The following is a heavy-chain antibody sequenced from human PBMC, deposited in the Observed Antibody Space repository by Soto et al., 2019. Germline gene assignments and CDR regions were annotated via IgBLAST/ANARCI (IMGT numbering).Heavy chain of an antibody. V-gene: IGHV3-30*18. J-gene: IGHJ5*02. CDR3: AKEGRKYQTVNWFDP. CDR2: ISYDGSNK. Sequence: QVQLVESGGGVVQPGRSLRLSCAASGFTFSSYGMHWVRQAPGKGLEWVAVISYDGSNKYYVDSVKGRFTISRDNSKNTLYLQMNSLRAEDTAVYYCAKEGRKYQTVNWFDPWGQGTLVTVSS. CDR1: GFTFSSYG. D-gene: IGHD2-2*01.